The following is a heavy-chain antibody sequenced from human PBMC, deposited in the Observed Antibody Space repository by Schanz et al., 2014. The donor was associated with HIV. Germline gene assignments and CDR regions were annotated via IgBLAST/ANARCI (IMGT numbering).Heavy chain of an antibody. CDR2: ISYDGSNK. CDR1: GFTFSNYA. D-gene: IGHD1-26*01. V-gene: IGHV3-30-3*01. J-gene: IGHJ3*02. Sequence: QVQLVESGGGVVQPGRSLRLSCAVSGFTFSNYAMDWVRQTPGKGLEWVAVISYDGSNKYYADSVKGRFTISRDDSKNTLYLQMTSLRAEDTAVYYCAKDGSWEAFDACDIWGQGTMVTVSS. CDR3: AKDGSWEAFDACDI.